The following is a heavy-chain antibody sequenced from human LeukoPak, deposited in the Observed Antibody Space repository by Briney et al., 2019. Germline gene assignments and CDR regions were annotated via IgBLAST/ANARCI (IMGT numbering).Heavy chain of an antibody. V-gene: IGHV3-21*01. CDR1: GFTFSTYS. D-gene: IGHD4/OR15-4a*01. Sequence: GGSLRLSCAASGFTFSTYSMNWVRQAPGKGLEWVSSISSSSSYIYYADSVKGRFTISRDNAKNSLYLQMNSQRAEDTAVYYCARDWGYGDDYWGQGTLVTVSS. CDR3: ARDWGYGDDY. CDR2: ISSSSSYI. J-gene: IGHJ4*02.